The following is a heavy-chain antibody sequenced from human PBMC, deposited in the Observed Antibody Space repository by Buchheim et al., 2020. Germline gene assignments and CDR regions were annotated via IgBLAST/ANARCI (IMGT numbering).Heavy chain of an antibody. J-gene: IGHJ6*02. D-gene: IGHD3-10*01. V-gene: IGHV1-69*02. CDR1: GGTFTDYS. CDR2: FIPILGIA. Sequence: QVQLEQSGAEVKKAGSSVKISCKSSGGTFTDYSFNWMRQAPGQGFEWMGRFIPILGIANYAQRFQGRVTITADRSTRTAYMELNSLKYEDTAVYFCARVSATQYFYNGMDVWGRGTT. CDR3: ARVSATQYFYNGMDV.